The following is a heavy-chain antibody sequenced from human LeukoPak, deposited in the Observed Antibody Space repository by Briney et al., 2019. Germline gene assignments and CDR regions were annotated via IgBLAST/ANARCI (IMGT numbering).Heavy chain of an antibody. D-gene: IGHD6-19*01. J-gene: IGHJ1*01. Sequence: GGSLRLSSAASGFTFSSYGMHWVRQAPGKGLEWVAVISYDGSNKYYADSVKGRFTISRDNSKNTLYLQMNSLRAEDTAVYYCADEVAGTEFEYFQHWGQGTLVTVSS. CDR2: ISYDGSNK. V-gene: IGHV3-30*18. CDR3: ADEVAGTEFEYFQH. CDR1: GFTFSSYG.